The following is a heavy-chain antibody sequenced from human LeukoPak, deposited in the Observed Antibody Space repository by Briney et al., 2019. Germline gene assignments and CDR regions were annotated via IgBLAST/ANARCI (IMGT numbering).Heavy chain of an antibody. J-gene: IGHJ4*02. D-gene: IGHD1-26*01. CDR3: AREKYSFGSGSYSSYFDY. Sequence: SETLSLTCAVYGGSFSGYYWSWIRQPPGKGLEWIGYIYYSGSTNYNPSLKSRVTISVDTSKNQFSLKLSSVTAADTAVYYCAREKYSFGSGSYSSYFDYWGQGTLVTVSS. CDR2: IYYSGST. CDR1: GGSFSGYY. V-gene: IGHV4-59*01.